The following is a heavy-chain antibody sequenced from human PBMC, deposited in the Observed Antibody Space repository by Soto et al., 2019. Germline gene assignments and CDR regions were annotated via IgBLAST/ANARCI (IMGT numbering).Heavy chain of an antibody. CDR3: ARGSYYDSSGNGY. CDR2: INGDGSIT. CDR1: GFTFSNYW. Sequence: EVQLVESGGGLVQPGGSLRLSCAASGFTFSNYWMHWVRQAPGKGLVWVSRINGDGSITSYADSVKGRFTISRDNAKNTLYLQMNSLRAEDTAVYYCARGSYYDSSGNGYWGQGTLVTVSS. J-gene: IGHJ4*02. V-gene: IGHV3-74*01. D-gene: IGHD3-22*01.